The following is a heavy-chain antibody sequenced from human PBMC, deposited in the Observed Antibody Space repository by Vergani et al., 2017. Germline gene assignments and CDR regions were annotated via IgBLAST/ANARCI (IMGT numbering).Heavy chain of an antibody. Sequence: EVQLVESGGGLVKPGGSLRLSCAASGFTFSSYSMNWVRQAPGKGLEWVSSISSSSSYIYYAGSVKGRVTISRDNAKNSLYLQMNSLRAEDTAVYYCARGLRGYSYGYHDYWGQGTLVTVSS. V-gene: IGHV3-21*01. J-gene: IGHJ4*02. D-gene: IGHD5-18*01. CDR2: ISSSSSYI. CDR1: GFTFSSYS. CDR3: ARGLRGYSYGYHDY.